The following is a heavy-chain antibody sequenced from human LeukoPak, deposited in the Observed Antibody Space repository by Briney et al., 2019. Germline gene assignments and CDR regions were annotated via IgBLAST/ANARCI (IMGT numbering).Heavy chain of an antibody. D-gene: IGHD3-22*01. V-gene: IGHV1-18*01. Sequence: ASVKVSCKASGYTFTTYNINWVRQAPGQGLEWMGWISGYNGNTNYAQKLQGRVTMTTDTSTSTAYMELRSLKSDDTAVYYCARGSTARYYYDSGGYYRGAFDYWGQGTLVTVSS. J-gene: IGHJ4*02. CDR3: ARGSTARYYYDSGGYYRGAFDY. CDR1: GYTFTTYN. CDR2: ISGYNGNT.